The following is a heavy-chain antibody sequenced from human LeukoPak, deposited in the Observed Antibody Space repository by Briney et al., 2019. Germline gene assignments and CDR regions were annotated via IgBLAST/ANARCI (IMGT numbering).Heavy chain of an antibody. Sequence: SVKVSCKASGGTFSSYAISWVRQAPGQGLEWMGGIIPIFGTANYAQKFQGRVTITADESTSTAYMELSSLRSEDTAVYYCARDRERWLRSNFDYWGQGTLVTVSS. CDR3: ARDRERWLRSNFDY. CDR1: GGTFSSYA. CDR2: IIPIFGTA. J-gene: IGHJ4*02. D-gene: IGHD5-12*01. V-gene: IGHV1-69*01.